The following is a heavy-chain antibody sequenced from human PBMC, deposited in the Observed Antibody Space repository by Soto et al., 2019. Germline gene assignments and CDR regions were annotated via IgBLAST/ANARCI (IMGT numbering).Heavy chain of an antibody. CDR1: GGSFSGYY. V-gene: IGHV4-34*01. Sequence: PSETLSLTCAVYGGSFSGYYWSWIRQPPGKGLEWIGEINHSGSTNYNPSLKSRVTISVDTSKNQFSPKLSSVTAADTAVYYCARDGYSSSSVYYYYGMDVWGQGTTVTVSS. J-gene: IGHJ6*02. D-gene: IGHD6-6*01. CDR2: INHSGST. CDR3: ARDGYSSSSVYYYYGMDV.